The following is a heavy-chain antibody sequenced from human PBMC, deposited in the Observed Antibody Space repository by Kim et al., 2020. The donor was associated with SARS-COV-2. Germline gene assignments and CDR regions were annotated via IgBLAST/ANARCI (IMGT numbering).Heavy chain of an antibody. V-gene: IGHV5-51*01. CDR2: DT. Sequence: DTSYSPSFQGQVTISADKSISTAYLQWSSLKASDTAMYYWARLDSGWCFDYWGQGTLVTVSS. J-gene: IGHJ4*02. D-gene: IGHD6-19*01. CDR3: ARLDSGWCFDY.